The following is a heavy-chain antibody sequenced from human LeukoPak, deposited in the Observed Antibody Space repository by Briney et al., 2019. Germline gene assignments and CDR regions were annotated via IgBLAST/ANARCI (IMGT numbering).Heavy chain of an antibody. V-gene: IGHV4-30-4*01. CDR2: IYYSGST. D-gene: IGHD2-2*01. Sequence: SQTLSLTCTVSGGSISSGDYYWSWIRQPPGKGLEWIGYIYYSGSTYYNPSLKSRVTISVDRSKNQFSLKLSSVTAADTAVYYCASLYCSSTSCSFDYWGQGTLVTVSS. CDR3: ASLYCSSTSCSFDY. J-gene: IGHJ4*02. CDR1: GGSISSGDYY.